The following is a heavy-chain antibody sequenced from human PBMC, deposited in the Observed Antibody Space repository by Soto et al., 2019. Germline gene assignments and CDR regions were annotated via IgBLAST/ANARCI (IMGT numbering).Heavy chain of an antibody. J-gene: IGHJ4*02. D-gene: IGHD5-18*01. V-gene: IGHV4-34*01. CDR2: INHSGST. Sequence: SETLSLTCAVYGGSFSGYYWSWIRQPPGKRLEWIGEINHSGSTNYNPSLKSRVTISVDTSKNQFSLKLSSVTAADTAVYYCARFRSYGPDRFDYWGQGTLVTVSS. CDR1: GGSFSGYY. CDR3: ARFRSYGPDRFDY.